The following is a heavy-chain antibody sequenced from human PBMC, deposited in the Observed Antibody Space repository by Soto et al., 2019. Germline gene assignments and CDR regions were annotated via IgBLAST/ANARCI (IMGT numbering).Heavy chain of an antibody. Sequence: WWSLRLSCSASVFSCSNYAMTWFRQAPGKGLEWVSTLSGSGDSTYYADSVKGRFTVSRDNSKNTLFLQMNGLRAEDTAVYYCTKLRGIAMGDGMDVWGQGTTVTVSS. CDR3: TKLRGIAMGDGMDV. CDR1: VFSCSNYA. D-gene: IGHD6-19*01. J-gene: IGHJ6*02. CDR2: LSGSGDST. V-gene: IGHV3-23*01.